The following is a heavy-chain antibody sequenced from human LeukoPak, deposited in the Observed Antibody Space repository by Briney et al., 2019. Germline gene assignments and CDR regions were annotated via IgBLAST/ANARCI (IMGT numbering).Heavy chain of an antibody. CDR3: ARVDIVLMVYAFDY. Sequence: SETLSLTCTVSGGSVSSSSYYWGWIRQPPGKGLEWIGSIYYSGSTYYNPSLKSRVTISVDTSKNQFSLKLSSVTAADTAVYYCARVDIVLMVYAFDYWGQGTLVTVSS. CDR1: GGSVSSSSYY. CDR2: IYYSGST. J-gene: IGHJ4*02. V-gene: IGHV4-39*07. D-gene: IGHD2-8*01.